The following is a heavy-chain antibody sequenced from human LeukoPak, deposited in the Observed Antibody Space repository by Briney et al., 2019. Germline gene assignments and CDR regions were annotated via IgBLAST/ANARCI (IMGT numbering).Heavy chain of an antibody. CDR2: IYYTGST. D-gene: IGHD6-25*01. Sequence: SETLSLTCTVSGGSISSSSYYWGWIRQPPGKGPQWIGSIYYTGSTYYNLSLRSRVTISVDTSRNQFSLNLNSVTAADTAVYFCARHDLDGFYYYYYMDVWGKGTTVTVSS. CDR3: ARHDLDGFYYYYYMDV. CDR1: GGSISSSSYY. V-gene: IGHV4-39*01. J-gene: IGHJ6*03.